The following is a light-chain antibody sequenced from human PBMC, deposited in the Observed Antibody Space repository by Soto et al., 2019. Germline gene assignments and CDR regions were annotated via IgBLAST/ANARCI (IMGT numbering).Light chain of an antibody. CDR3: QPYNNN. CDR2: AAS. CDR1: QTISSW. J-gene: IGKJ2*01. V-gene: IGKV1-5*01. Sequence: DIQMTQSPSTLSGSVGDRVTITCRASQTISSWLAWYQQKPGKAPKLLIYAASSLQSGVPSRFSGSGSGTEFTLTISSLQPDDFATYYCQPYNNNFGQGTKV.